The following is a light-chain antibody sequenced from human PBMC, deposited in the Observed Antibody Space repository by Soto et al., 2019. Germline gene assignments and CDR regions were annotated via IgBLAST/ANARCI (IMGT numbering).Light chain of an antibody. CDR2: KAS. CDR1: QSISHW. V-gene: IGKV1-5*03. J-gene: IGKJ5*01. Sequence: DIQMTQSPSTLSASVGDRVTITCRASQSISHWLAWYQQKPGKAPKLLIYKASSLESGVPSRFSGSGSGIEFTLTISNLQPDDFATYYCQQYNSYSPITFGQGTRLEIK. CDR3: QQYNSYSPIT.